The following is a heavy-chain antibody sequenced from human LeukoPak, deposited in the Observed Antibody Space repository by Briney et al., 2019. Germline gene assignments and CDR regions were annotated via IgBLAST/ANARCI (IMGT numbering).Heavy chain of an antibody. CDR1: GFTFSSYW. CDR3: ARDPPGMISEDY. V-gene: IGHV3-7*01. J-gene: IGHJ4*02. Sequence: GGSLRLSCAASGFTFSSYWMNWVRQAPGKGLEWVANINQDGSEKYYVDSVKGRFTISRDNAKNSLYLQMNSLRAEDTAVYYCARDPPGMISEDYWGQGTLATVSS. CDR2: INQDGSEK. D-gene: IGHD3-22*01.